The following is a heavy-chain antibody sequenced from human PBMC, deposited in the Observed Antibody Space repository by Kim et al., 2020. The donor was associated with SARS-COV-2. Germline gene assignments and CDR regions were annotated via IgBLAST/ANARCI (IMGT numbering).Heavy chain of an antibody. Sequence: PCHKSRVTIAVDTSKNQFSLKLSSVNAADTAVYYCARAPYSSSWYLGLWWGEGTLVTVSS. D-gene: IGHD6-13*01. J-gene: IGHJ4*02. CDR3: ARAPYSSSWYLGLW. V-gene: IGHV4-31*02.